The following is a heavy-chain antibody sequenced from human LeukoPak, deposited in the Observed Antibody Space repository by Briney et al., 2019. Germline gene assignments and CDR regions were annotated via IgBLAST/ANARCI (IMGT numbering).Heavy chain of an antibody. CDR1: GCTFSSYA. D-gene: IGHD5-18*01. Sequence: AASVKVSCKASGCTFSSYAISWVRQAPGQGLEWMGRIIPILGIANYAQKFQGRVTMTADKSTSTAYMELSSLRSEDTAVYYCARDLMDTAMVDYRGQRALVTVSS. V-gene: IGHV1-69*04. CDR2: IIPILGIA. J-gene: IGHJ4*02. CDR3: ARDLMDTAMVDY.